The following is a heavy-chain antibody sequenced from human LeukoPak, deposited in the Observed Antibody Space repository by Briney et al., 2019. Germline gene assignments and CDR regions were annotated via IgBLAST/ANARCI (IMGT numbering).Heavy chain of an antibody. CDR1: GGSISSTSYY. V-gene: IGHV4-39*07. Sequence: SETLSLTCAVSGGSISSTSYYWAWIRQPPGKGLEWIGTIHYSGSTYHNPSLKSRVTISVDTSKNQFSLKLSSVTAADTAVYYCARGRRVWCPFDYWGQGTLVTVSS. J-gene: IGHJ4*02. CDR3: ARGRRVWCPFDY. D-gene: IGHD4/OR15-4a*01. CDR2: IHYSGST.